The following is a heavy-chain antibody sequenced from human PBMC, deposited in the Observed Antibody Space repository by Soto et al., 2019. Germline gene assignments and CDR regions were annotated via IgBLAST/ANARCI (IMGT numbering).Heavy chain of an antibody. J-gene: IGHJ3*02. Sequence: DVQLMESGGDLVQPGGSLRLSCAASGFTVGSDWMTWVRQAPGKGLEWVANIRKDGGQENYADSVKGRFSVSRDNAKESLYLQMNSLRSEDTAVYYCARDANYSDSSIYDDVFDIWGQGTMVTVSS. CDR3: ARDANYSDSSIYDDVFDI. CDR1: GFTVGSDW. V-gene: IGHV3-7*01. CDR2: IRKDGGQE. D-gene: IGHD3-22*01.